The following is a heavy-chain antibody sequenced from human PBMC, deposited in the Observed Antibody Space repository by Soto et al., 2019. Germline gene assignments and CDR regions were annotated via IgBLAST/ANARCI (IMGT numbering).Heavy chain of an antibody. D-gene: IGHD6-13*01. CDR3: AKDSSVTAAGSGGWFDP. Sequence: EVQLLESGGGLVQPGGSLRLSCAASGFTFSNYGMSWVRQAPGKGLEWVSVMSGSGDDAYYADSVKGRFTISRDKSNNTLYLQMNGLGAEDTATYYCAKDSSVTAAGSGGWFDPWGQGTLVIVSS. CDR2: MSGSGDDA. J-gene: IGHJ5*02. V-gene: IGHV3-23*01. CDR1: GFTFSNYG.